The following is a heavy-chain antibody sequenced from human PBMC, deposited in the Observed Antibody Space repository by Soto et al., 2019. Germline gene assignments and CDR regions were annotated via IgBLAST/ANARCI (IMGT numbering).Heavy chain of an antibody. J-gene: IGHJ3*02. CDR2: TRGRANTYTT. CDR1: GFTFSDHY. CDR3: VRVSLGSCSGGSCYSGARAYDI. D-gene: IGHD2-15*01. V-gene: IGHV3-72*01. Sequence: EVQLVESGGGLIQTGGSLRLSCAASGFTFSDHYMDWVRQAPGKGLEWLGRTRGRANTYTTEYAASVKGRFTISREDSKNSVYLQMNSLKSEDTAVYYCVRVSLGSCSGGSCYSGARAYDIWGQGTMVTVSS.